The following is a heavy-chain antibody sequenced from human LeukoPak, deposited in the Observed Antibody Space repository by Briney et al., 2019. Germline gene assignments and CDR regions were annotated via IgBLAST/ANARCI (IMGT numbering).Heavy chain of an antibody. Sequence: PGGSLRLSCAASGFTFNNYAMNWVRQAPGKGLEWVANIKQDGSEKYYVDSVKGRFTISRDNAKNSLYLQMNSLRAEDTAVYYCARDLRQWLYWGQGTLVTVSS. V-gene: IGHV3-7*01. D-gene: IGHD6-19*01. J-gene: IGHJ4*02. CDR1: GFTFNNYA. CDR2: IKQDGSEK. CDR3: ARDLRQWLY.